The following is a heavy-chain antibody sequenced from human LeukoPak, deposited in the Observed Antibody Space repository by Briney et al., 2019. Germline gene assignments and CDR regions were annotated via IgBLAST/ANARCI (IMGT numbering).Heavy chain of an antibody. CDR2: LSGSGTTI. CDR3: ARVESRWIQLGGSFDY. CDR1: GFTFSSFE. D-gene: IGHD5-24*01. V-gene: IGHV3-48*03. J-gene: IGHJ4*02. Sequence: PGGSLRLSCAASGFTFSSFEMTWVRQAPGKGLEWVSYLSGSGTTIYYADSVKGRFTISRDNAKNSLYLQMNSLRAEDTAVYYCARVESRWIQLGGSFDYWGQGTLVTVSP.